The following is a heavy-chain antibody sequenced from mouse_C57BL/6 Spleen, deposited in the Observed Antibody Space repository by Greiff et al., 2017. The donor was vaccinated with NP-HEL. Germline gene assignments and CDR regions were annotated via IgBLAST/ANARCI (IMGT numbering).Heavy chain of an antibody. CDR1: GYTFTDYE. Sequence: QVQLQQSGAELVRPGASVTLSCKASGYTFTDYEMHWVKQTPVHGLEWIGAIDPETGGPAYNQKFKGKAILTADKSSSTAYMELRSLTSEDSAVYYCTSRCMTTVGANWYFDVWGTGTTVTVSS. J-gene: IGHJ1*03. CDR2: IDPETGGP. V-gene: IGHV1-15*01. D-gene: IGHD1-1*01. CDR3: TSRCMTTVGANWYFDV.